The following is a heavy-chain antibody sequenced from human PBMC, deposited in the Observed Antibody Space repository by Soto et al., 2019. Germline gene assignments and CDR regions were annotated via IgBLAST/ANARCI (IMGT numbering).Heavy chain of an antibody. Sequence: EVQLLESGGGLVQPGGSLRLSCADSEFTFSIYGMTWVRQAPGKGLEWVSGIADTTYYADSVKGRFTISRDNSKNTLYPQMNSLEAGGTGRYYFAITGEYRTYDLWGQGTLVTGSS. CDR1: EFTFSIYG. J-gene: IGHJ4*02. CDR3: AITGEYRTYDL. CDR2: IADTT. V-gene: IGHV3-23*01. D-gene: IGHD7-27*01.